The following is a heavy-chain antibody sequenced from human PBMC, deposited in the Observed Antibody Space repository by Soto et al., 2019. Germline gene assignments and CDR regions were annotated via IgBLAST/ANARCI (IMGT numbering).Heavy chain of an antibody. V-gene: IGHV3-23*01. J-gene: IGHJ4*02. D-gene: IGHD3-16*02. CDR2: ISGSGGST. CDR3: AKDSDGLQDYDYIWGSYRGNLFDY. CDR1: GFTFSSYA. Sequence: PGGSLRLSCAASGFTFSSYAMSWVRQAPGKGLEWVSAISGSGGSTYYADSVKGRFTISRDNSKNTLYLQMNSLRAEDTAVYYCAKDSDGLQDYDYIWGSYRGNLFDYWGQGTLVTVSS.